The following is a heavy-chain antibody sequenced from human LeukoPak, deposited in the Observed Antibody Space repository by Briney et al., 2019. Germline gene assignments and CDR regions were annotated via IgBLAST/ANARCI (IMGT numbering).Heavy chain of an antibody. J-gene: IGHJ4*02. V-gene: IGHV4-59*12. D-gene: IGHD1-7*01. CDR1: GGSISSYY. CDR3: AREGNYPHTAHFDY. CDR2: IYYSGST. Sequence: KPSETLSLTCTVSGGSISSYYWSWIRQPPGKGLEWIGYIYYSGSTNYNPSLKSRVTMSIDTSKNQFSLNLSSVTAADTAVYYCAREGNYPHTAHFDYWGQGTLVTVSS.